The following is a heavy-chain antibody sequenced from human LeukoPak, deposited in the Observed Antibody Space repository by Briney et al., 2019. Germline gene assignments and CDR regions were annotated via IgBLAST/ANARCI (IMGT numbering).Heavy chain of an antibody. CDR3: ARVRTYYDILTGYSDNAFDI. CDR2: IYTSGST. D-gene: IGHD3-9*01. CDR1: GGSISSYY. V-gene: IGHV4-4*07. J-gene: IGHJ3*02. Sequence: SETLSLTCTVSGGSISSYYWSWIRQPAGKGLEWIGRIYTSGSTNYNPSLKSRVTISVDTSKNQCSLKLSSVTAADTAVYYCARVRTYYDILTGYSDNAFDIWGQGTMVTVSS.